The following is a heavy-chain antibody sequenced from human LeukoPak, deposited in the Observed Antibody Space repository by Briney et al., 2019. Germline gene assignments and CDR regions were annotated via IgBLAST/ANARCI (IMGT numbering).Heavy chain of an antibody. CDR1: GGTFSSYA. CDR3: ARGIQLGQIDY. D-gene: IGHD5-18*01. J-gene: IGHJ4*02. Sequence: GASVKVSCKASGGTFSSYAISWVRQAPGQGLEWMGGIIPIFGTANYAQKFQGRVTITADKSTSTAYMELSSLRSEDTAVYYCARGIQLGQIDYWGQGTLVTVSS. CDR2: IIPIFGTA. V-gene: IGHV1-69*06.